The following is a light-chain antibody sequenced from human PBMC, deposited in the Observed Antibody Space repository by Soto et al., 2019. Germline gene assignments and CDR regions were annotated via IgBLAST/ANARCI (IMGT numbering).Light chain of an antibody. Sequence: DIQMTQSPSSLSASIGDRVTLTCRASQRIGTNLNWYQQRPGKAPKLLIYAVSSLQSGASSRFSGSGSGTDFTLSINSPQRDDSATYYCQQTYSAPPLFGQGTKVEIK. J-gene: IGKJ1*01. V-gene: IGKV1-39*01. CDR1: QRIGTN. CDR3: QQTYSAPPL. CDR2: AVS.